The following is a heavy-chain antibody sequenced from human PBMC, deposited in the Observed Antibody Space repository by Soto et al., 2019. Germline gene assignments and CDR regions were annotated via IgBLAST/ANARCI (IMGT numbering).Heavy chain of an antibody. Sequence: QVQLVQSGTEVKKPGASVKVSCKTSGYSFTKYGLHWVRQAPGQRLEWMGWINPGNGDTKYSQKFQGRVTITRDTSATTAYLELTGLTSDDTATYYCARKHSLDYIRWGLDPWGQGTLVTVSS. CDR3: ARKHSLDYIRWGLDP. CDR2: INPGNGDT. J-gene: IGHJ5*02. D-gene: IGHD4-4*01. CDR1: GYSFTKYG. V-gene: IGHV1-3*01.